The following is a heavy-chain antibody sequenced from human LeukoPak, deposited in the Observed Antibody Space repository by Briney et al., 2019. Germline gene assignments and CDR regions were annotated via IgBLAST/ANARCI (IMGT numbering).Heavy chain of an antibody. CDR2: IYYSGST. CDR1: GGSISSGDYY. V-gene: IGHV4-30-4*01. Sequence: SETLSLTCTVSGGSISSGDYYWSWIRQPPGKGLEWIGYIYYSGSTYYNPSLKSRVTISVDTSKNQFSLKLSSVTAADTAVYYCARAPQYYDFWSGYGPWFDPWGQGTLVTVSS. D-gene: IGHD3-3*01. J-gene: IGHJ5*02. CDR3: ARAPQYYDFWSGYGPWFDP.